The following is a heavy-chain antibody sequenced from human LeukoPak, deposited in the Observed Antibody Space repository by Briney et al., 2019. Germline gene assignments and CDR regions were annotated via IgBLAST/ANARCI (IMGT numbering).Heavy chain of an antibody. V-gene: IGHV3-7*01. Sequence: PGGSLRLSCAASGFIFSTYWMMWARKAPGKGLEWVANMKGDGSEIHYVDSVKGRFTISRDNAKNSLYLQMNSLRPEDTAVYYCARPAYTAAYDLWGQGTMVTVSS. J-gene: IGHJ3*01. CDR1: GFIFSTYW. D-gene: IGHD3-16*01. CDR3: ARPAYTAAYDL. CDR2: MKGDGSEI.